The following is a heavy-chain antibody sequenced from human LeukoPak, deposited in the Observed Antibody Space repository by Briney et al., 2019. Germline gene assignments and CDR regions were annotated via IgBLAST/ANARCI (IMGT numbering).Heavy chain of an antibody. CDR2: ISAYNGNT. CDR3: ARARVGATGPLGYYYYGMDV. V-gene: IGHV1-18*01. CDR1: GYTFTSYG. Sequence: ASVKVSCKASGYTFTSYGISWVRQAPGQGLEWMGWISAYNGNTNYAQKLQDRVTMTTDTSTSTAYMELRSLRSDDTAVYYCARARVGATGPLGYYYYGMDVWGQGTTVTVPS. D-gene: IGHD1-26*01. J-gene: IGHJ6*02.